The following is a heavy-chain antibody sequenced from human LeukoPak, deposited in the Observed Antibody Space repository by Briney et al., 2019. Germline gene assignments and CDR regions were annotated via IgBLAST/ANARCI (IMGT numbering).Heavy chain of an antibody. CDR1: GGSFSGYY. CDR3: ARGGITSDY. V-gene: IGHV4-34*01. Sequence: PSETLSLTCAVYGGSFSGYYWSWIRQPPGKGLEWIGEINHSGSTNYNPSLKSRVTISVDTSKNQFSLKLSSVTAADTAVHYCARGGITSDYWGQGTLVTVSS. J-gene: IGHJ4*02. CDR2: INHSGST. D-gene: IGHD3-16*01.